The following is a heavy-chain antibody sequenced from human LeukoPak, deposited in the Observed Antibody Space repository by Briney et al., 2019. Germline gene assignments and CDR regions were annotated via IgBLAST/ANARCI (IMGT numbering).Heavy chain of an antibody. CDR2: VRGSGSDT. J-gene: IGHJ3*02. Sequence: KPGGSLRLSCAASGFIFSRSWMSWVRQAPGKGLEWISAVRGSGSDTYYADSVKGRFTISRDNAKNSLYLQMNSLRAEDTAVYYCARQDYERGGRAFDIWGQGTMVTVSS. CDR3: ARQDYERGGRAFDI. V-gene: IGHV3-21*01. CDR1: GFIFSRSW. D-gene: IGHD2-15*01.